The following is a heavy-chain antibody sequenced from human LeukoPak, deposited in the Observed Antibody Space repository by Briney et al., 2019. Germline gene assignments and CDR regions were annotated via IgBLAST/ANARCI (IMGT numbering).Heavy chain of an antibody. Sequence: SQTLSLTCAISGDSVSSNSAAWNWIRQSPSRGLEWLGSTYYRSKWYNDYAVSVKSRITINPDTSKNQFSLQLNSVTPEDTAVYYCARGKQQLADYYYYGMDVWGQGTTVTVSS. J-gene: IGHJ6*02. CDR1: GDSVSSNSAA. V-gene: IGHV6-1*01. CDR2: TYYRSKWYN. D-gene: IGHD6-13*01. CDR3: ARGKQQLADYYYYGMDV.